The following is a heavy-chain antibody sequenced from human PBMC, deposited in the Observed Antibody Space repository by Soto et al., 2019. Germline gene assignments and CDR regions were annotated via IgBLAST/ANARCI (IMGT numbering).Heavy chain of an antibody. CDR3: AHSDYGDYFDY. V-gene: IGHV2-5*02. Sequence: QITLKESGPTLVKPTQTLTLTCTFSGFSLSAHGVGVGWIHQPPGKALEWLALIYWDDNKRYSPSLKSRLTITKDTSKNQVVLTMTNMVPVDTATYFCAHSDYGDYFDYWGQGTLVTVSS. CDR1: GFSLSAHGVG. D-gene: IGHD4-17*01. CDR2: IYWDDNK. J-gene: IGHJ4*02.